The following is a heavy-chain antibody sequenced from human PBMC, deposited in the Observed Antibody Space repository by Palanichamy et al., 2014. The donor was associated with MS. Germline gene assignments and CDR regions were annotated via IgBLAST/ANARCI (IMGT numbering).Heavy chain of an antibody. CDR2: IDPSDSKT. CDR1: EYSFSSYW. D-gene: IGHD6-13*01. Sequence: EVQLVQSGAEVKKPGESLRISCEASEYSFSSYWISWVRQMPGKGLEWMGRIDPSDSKTKYSPSFQGHVTISTDMSITTAYLQWRSLRASDTAIYYCARHRGSSWFDYWGQGTVLAVSS. V-gene: IGHV5-10-1*03. CDR3: ARHRGSSWFDY. J-gene: IGHJ4*02.